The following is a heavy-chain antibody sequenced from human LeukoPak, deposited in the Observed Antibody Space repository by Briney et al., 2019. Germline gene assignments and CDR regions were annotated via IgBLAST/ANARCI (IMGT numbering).Heavy chain of an antibody. J-gene: IGHJ4*02. Sequence: GGSLRLSCAASGFTFSTYWMHWVRQAPGKGLVWVSRINSNGSSTTYADSVKGRFTISRDNARNTLYLQMNSLTAEDTALYYCARSKYSASHVDYWGQGTLVTVSS. CDR2: INSNGSST. V-gene: IGHV3-74*01. CDR1: GFTFSTYW. CDR3: ARSKYSASHVDY. D-gene: IGHD1-26*01.